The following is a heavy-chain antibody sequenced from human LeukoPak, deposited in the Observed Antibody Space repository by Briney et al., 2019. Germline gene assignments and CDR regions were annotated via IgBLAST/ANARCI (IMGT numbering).Heavy chain of an antibody. D-gene: IGHD4-17*01. CDR3: AIFQGTYGDNENDY. V-gene: IGHV1-69*13. CDR1: GGTFRSYA. J-gene: IGHJ4*02. CDR2: IIPMINTP. Sequence: SVKVSCKASGGTFRSYAVTWVRQAPGKGLEWMGGIIPMINTPKYAQKFQGRVSITADESTSTGYMEVSSLRSEDTAVYYCAIFQGTYGDNENDYWGQGTLVTVSS.